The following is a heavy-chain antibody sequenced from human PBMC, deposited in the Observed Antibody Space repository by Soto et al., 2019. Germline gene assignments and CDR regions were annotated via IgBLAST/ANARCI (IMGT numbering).Heavy chain of an antibody. Sequence: GGSLRLSCAASGFTFSSYGMHWVRQAPGKGLEWVAVISYDGSNKYYADSVKGRFTISRDNSKNTLYLQMNSLRAEDTAVYYCAKDRSSESDYFDYWGQGTLVTVSS. CDR1: GFTFSSYG. V-gene: IGHV3-30*18. CDR3: AKDRSSESDYFDY. D-gene: IGHD6-6*01. CDR2: ISYDGSNK. J-gene: IGHJ4*02.